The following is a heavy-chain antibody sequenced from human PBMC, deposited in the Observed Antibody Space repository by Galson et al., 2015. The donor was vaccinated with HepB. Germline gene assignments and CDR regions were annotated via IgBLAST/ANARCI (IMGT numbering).Heavy chain of an antibody. V-gene: IGHV3-23*01. CDR1: GFTFSSYA. CDR3: AAHDSSGGSWGWSDP. D-gene: IGHD2-15*01. Sequence: SLRLSCAASGFTFSSYAMSWVRQAPGKGLEWVSAISGSGGSTYYADSVKGRFTISRDNSKNTLYLQMNSLRAEDTAVYYCAAHDSSGGSWGWSDPWGQGTLSPSPQ. CDR2: ISGSGGST. J-gene: IGHJ5*02.